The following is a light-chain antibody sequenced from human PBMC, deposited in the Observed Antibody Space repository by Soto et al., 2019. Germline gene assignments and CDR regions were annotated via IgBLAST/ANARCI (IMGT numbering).Light chain of an antibody. J-gene: IGKJ4*01. Sequence: DIPMTQSPSTLSASVGDRVTITCRASQSISSWLAWYQQKPGRAPKLLIYKASSLESGVPSRFSGSGSGTEFTLTISSLQPDDFATYYCQQYNNWPVTFGGGTKVEIK. CDR3: QQYNNWPVT. CDR2: KAS. V-gene: IGKV1-5*03. CDR1: QSISSW.